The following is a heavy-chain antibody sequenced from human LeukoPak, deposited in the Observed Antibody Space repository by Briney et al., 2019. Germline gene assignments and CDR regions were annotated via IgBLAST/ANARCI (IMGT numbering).Heavy chain of an antibody. CDR2: ISKSGDDT. J-gene: IGHJ1*01. CDR3: ARIPEY. D-gene: IGHD6-6*01. Sequence: GGSPRLSCAASGFDFSTYAMHWVRQAPGKGLEFVSAISKSGDDTSYGNSMKGRFIISRDNVKNTVDLQMGSLRVDDTGIYYCARIPEYWGQGTLVTVSS. V-gene: IGHV3-64*01. CDR1: GFDFSTYA.